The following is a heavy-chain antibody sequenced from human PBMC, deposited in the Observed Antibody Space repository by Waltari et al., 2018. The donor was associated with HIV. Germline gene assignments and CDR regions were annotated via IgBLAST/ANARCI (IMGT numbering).Heavy chain of an antibody. CDR1: GFMFNTHS. D-gene: IGHD3-10*01. CDR2: ISSGVKTI. CDR3: ASAVVDSSAFDF. J-gene: IGHJ4*02. Sequence: EVHLVESGGGLAQPGGSLRLSCAASGFMFNTHSMHWVRPAPGKGLEWISFISSGVKTIYYVDSVKGRFTVSRDNGRNSLFLQMNRLGVEDTAIYYCASAVVDSSAFDFWGQGTLV. V-gene: IGHV3-48*03.